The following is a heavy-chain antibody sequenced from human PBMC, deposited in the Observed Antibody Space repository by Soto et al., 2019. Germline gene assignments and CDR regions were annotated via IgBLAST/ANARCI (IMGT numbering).Heavy chain of an antibody. CDR1: GFTFSSYE. CDR2: ISSSGSTV. J-gene: IGHJ6*02. V-gene: IGHV3-48*03. D-gene: IGHD1-1*01. Sequence: GGSLRLSCAASGFTFSSYEMNWVRQAPGKGLERVSYISSSGSTVYYADSVKGRFTISRDHTQNSLYLQMNSLGAEDTAVYYCAKCKESTAADYYYALDVWGQGTTVTVSS. CDR3: AKCKESTAADYYYALDV.